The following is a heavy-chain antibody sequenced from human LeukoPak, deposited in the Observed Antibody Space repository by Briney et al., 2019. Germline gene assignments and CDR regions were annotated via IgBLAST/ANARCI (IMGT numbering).Heavy chain of an antibody. CDR3: AKDMGDYYGSGSYPLFHY. CDR2: ISSTSSLI. J-gene: IGHJ4*02. Sequence: GGSLRLSCAASGFTFSSFNMNWVRQAPGKGLEWVSSISSTSSLIWYADSLKGRFTISRDNAKNSLYLQMDSLRAEDTAVYYCAKDMGDYYGSGSYPLFHYWGQGTLVTVSS. V-gene: IGHV3-21*01. CDR1: GFTFSSFN. D-gene: IGHD3-10*01.